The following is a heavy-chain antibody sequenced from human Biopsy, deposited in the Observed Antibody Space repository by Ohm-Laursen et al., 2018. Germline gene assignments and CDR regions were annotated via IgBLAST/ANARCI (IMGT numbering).Heavy chain of an antibody. Sequence: SDTLSFTCTVSGGSISGSSWSWIRQAPGRGLEWVGYISYSGSTSNNPSLKSRITISADTSKNQISLKVTMVTAADTAVYYCAKHGSGWTGDDALHIWGQGTMVTVSS. D-gene: IGHD6-19*01. CDR1: GGSISGSS. V-gene: IGHV4-59*08. J-gene: IGHJ3*02. CDR2: ISYSGST. CDR3: AKHGSGWTGDDALHI.